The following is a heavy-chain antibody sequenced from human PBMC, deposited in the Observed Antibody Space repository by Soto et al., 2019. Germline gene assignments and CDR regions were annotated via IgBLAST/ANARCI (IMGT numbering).Heavy chain of an antibody. CDR1: GYTFTSYG. CDR2: ISAYNGNT. D-gene: IGHD4-17*01. Sequence: ASVKVSCKASGYTFTSYGISWVRQAPGQGLEWMGWISAYNGNTNYAQKLQGRVTMTTDTSTSTAYMELRSLRSDDTAVYYCARDPGPVDYGETDDAFDIWGQGTMVIVSS. V-gene: IGHV1-18*01. CDR3: ARDPGPVDYGETDDAFDI. J-gene: IGHJ3*02.